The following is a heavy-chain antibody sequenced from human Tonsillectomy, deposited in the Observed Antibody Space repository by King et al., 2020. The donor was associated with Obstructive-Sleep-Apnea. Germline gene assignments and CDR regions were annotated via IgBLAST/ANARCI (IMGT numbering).Heavy chain of an antibody. J-gene: IGHJ4*02. CDR3: ARDPRVVPAVIGDYYFDY. Sequence: VQLVESGGGVVQPGRSLRLSCAASGFTFSSYAMHWVRQAPGKGLEWVAVISYDGSNKYYADSVKGRFTISRDNSKNTLYLQMNSLRAEDTAVYYCARDPRVVPAVIGDYYFDYWGQGTLVTVSS. CDR1: GFTFSSYA. CDR2: ISYDGSNK. V-gene: IGHV3-30-3*01. D-gene: IGHD2-2*02.